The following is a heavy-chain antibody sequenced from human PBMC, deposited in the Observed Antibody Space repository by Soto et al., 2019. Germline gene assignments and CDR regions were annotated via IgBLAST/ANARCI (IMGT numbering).Heavy chain of an antibody. D-gene: IGHD3-10*01. V-gene: IGHV1-69*18. Sequence: QVRLAQSGAEVKRPGSSVNVSCKSSGDNFSTFGISWVRQAPGQGLEWMGRIIPIFGTTNYAASLQGRITITADESTTTATMELRGLRSDDTAIYYCARDPAMIRGLNAFDVWGQGTAVSV. J-gene: IGHJ6*02. CDR1: GDNFSTFG. CDR3: ARDPAMIRGLNAFDV. CDR2: IIPIFGTT.